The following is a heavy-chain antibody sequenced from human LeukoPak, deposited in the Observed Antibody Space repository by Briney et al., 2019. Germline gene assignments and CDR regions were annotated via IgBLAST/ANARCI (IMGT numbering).Heavy chain of an antibody. D-gene: IGHD1-26*01. CDR1: GFIFGSYG. Sequence: GGSLRLSCAASGFIFGSYGMNWVRQAPGKGLEWVSGISGSGGRTDYAGSVKGRFTISRDNSKNTLDLRMNSLRAEDTAVYYCARDPSGSGPDFDYWGQGTLVTVSS. V-gene: IGHV3-23*01. J-gene: IGHJ4*02. CDR3: ARDPSGSGPDFDY. CDR2: ISGSGGRT.